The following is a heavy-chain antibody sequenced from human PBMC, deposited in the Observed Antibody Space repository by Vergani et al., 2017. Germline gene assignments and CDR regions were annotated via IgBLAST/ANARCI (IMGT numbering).Heavy chain of an antibody. CDR2: ISGSGGST. J-gene: IGHJ6*02. CDR1: GFTFNHYA. Sequence: EVQLLESGGDLVQPGGSLRLSCAASGFTFNHYAMNWVRQAPGKGLEWVSGISGSGGSTYYTGSVKGRFTISRDSFKNTLYLQMNSLSAGDTAVYYCAKANPRNRRYDYLFYYHAMDVWGQGTTVTVSS. CDR3: AKANPRNRRYDYLFYYHAMDV. D-gene: IGHD5-12*01. V-gene: IGHV3-23*01.